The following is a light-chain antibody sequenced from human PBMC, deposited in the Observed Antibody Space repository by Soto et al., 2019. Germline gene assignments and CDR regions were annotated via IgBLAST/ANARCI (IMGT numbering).Light chain of an antibody. CDR2: KAS. CDR3: QQYNSYSWT. Sequence: DIQMTQSPSTLSASVGDRVTITCRASQSISSWLAWYQQKPGKAPKLLIYKASSLESGVPSRFSGSGSGSEFTPTISSLQPDDFATYYCQQYNSYSWTYGHGTKVEIK. J-gene: IGKJ1*01. V-gene: IGKV1-5*03. CDR1: QSISSW.